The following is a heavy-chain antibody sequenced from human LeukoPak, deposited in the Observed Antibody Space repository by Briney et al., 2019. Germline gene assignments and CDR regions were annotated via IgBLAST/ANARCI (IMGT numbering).Heavy chain of an antibody. D-gene: IGHD3-22*01. CDR1: GNSISSDDW. V-gene: IGHV4-4*02. J-gene: IGHJ4*02. CDR2: IYHRGST. CDR3: ARRQYYDSTGYFVY. Sequence: SETLSLTCTVSGNSISSDDWWTWVRQPSGRGLEWIGEIYHRGSTNYNPSLKSRVTISIDKSRNQFSLMLSSVTAADTAVYYCARRQYYDSTGYFVYWGQGTLVTVSS.